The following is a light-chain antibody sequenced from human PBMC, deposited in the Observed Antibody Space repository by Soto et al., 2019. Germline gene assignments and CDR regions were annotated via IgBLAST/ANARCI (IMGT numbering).Light chain of an antibody. CDR1: QSVSSN. CDR2: DAS. J-gene: IGKJ2*01. CDR3: HQYNSWPPGT. Sequence: EIVMTQSPATLSVPPGERATLSCRASQSVSSNLAWYQQKPGQAPRLLISDASTRATGIPARFSGSGSGTEFTLTISSLQSEDFALYYCHQYNSWPPGTFGQGTKVDIK. V-gene: IGKV3-15*01.